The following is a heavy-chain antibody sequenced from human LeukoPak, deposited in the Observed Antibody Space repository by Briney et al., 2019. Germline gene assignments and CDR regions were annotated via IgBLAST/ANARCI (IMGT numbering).Heavy chain of an antibody. V-gene: IGHV4-39*01. Sequence: NSSETLSLTCTVSGGSISTTSYYWGWIRQPPGKGLEWIGNTFYNGSTYYNPSLKSRVTISVDTSKNQFSLKLSSVTAADTAVYYCARSSEGRYYYDSSGFSYYYYYMDVWGKGTTVTISS. D-gene: IGHD3-22*01. J-gene: IGHJ6*03. CDR3: ARSSEGRYYYDSSGFSYYYYYMDV. CDR2: TFYNGST. CDR1: GGSISTTSYY.